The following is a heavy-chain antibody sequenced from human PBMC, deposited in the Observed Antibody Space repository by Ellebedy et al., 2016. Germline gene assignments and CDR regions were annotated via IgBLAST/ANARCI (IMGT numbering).Heavy chain of an antibody. V-gene: IGHV1-2*02. J-gene: IGHJ5*02. CDR1: GYTFTGYY. D-gene: IGHD6-13*01. Sequence: ASVKVSCKASGYTFTGYYMHWVRQAPGQGLEWMGWINPNSGGTNYAKKFQGRVTMTRDTSIRTAYMELSRLRSDETAGYYWARCLVPGIAAAGKGRNWFDPWGQGTLVTVSS. CDR3: ARCLVPGIAAAGKGRNWFDP. CDR2: INPNSGGT.